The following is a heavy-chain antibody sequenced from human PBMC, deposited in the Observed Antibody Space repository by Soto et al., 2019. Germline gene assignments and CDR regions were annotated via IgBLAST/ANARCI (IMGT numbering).Heavy chain of an antibody. V-gene: IGHV3-30*18. CDR2: ISYDGSNK. Sequence: QVQLVESGGGVVQPGRSLRLSCAASGFTFSSYGMHWVRQAPGKGLEWVAVISYDGSNKYYADSVKGRFTISRDNSKNTLYLQMNSLRAEDTAVYYCAKGGIAVAGIPYYFDYWGQGTLVTVSS. J-gene: IGHJ4*02. D-gene: IGHD6-19*01. CDR1: GFTFSSYG. CDR3: AKGGIAVAGIPYYFDY.